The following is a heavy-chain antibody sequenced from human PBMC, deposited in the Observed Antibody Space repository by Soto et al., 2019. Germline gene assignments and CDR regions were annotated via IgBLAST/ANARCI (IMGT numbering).Heavy chain of an antibody. Sequence: ASVKVSCKASGYTFTSYYMHWVRQAPGQGLEWMGIINPSGGSTSYAQKFQGRVTMTRDTSTSTVYMELSSLRSEDTAVYYCAGDGSTYYYDSSGYYSHDAFDIWGQGTMVTVSS. J-gene: IGHJ3*02. CDR3: AGDGSTYYYDSSGYYSHDAFDI. D-gene: IGHD3-22*01. CDR1: GYTFTSYY. CDR2: INPSGGST. V-gene: IGHV1-46*01.